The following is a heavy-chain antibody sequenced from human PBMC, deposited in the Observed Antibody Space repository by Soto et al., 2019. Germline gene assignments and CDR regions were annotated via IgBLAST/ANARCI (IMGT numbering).Heavy chain of an antibody. J-gene: IGHJ6*03. CDR3: ASSTTAIYYYYYMDV. CDR1: GYSFTSYW. CDR2: IYPGDSDT. V-gene: IGHV5-51*01. D-gene: IGHD4-17*01. Sequence: PGESLKISCKGSGYSFTSYWIGWVRQMPGKGLEWMGIIYPGDSDTRYSPSFQGQVTISADKSISTAYLQWSSLKASDTAMYYCASSTTAIYYYYYMDVWGKGTTVTVSS.